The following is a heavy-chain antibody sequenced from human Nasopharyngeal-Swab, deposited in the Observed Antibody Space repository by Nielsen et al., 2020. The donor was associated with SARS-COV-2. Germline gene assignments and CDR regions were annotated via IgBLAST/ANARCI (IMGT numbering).Heavy chain of an antibody. CDR2: ISSSSSTI. CDR3: ARAGGGYSGYVGY. V-gene: IGHV3-48*04. Sequence: GESLKISCAASGFTFSSYSMNWVRQAPGKGLEWVSYISSSSSTIYYADSVKGRFTISGDNAKNSLYLQMNSLRAEDTAVYYCARAGGGYSGYVGYWGQGTLVTVSS. CDR1: GFTFSSYS. J-gene: IGHJ4*02. D-gene: IGHD5-12*01.